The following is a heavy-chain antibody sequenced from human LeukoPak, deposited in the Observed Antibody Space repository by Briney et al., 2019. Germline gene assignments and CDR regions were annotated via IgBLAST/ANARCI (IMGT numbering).Heavy chain of an antibody. CDR2: ISGSGGST. V-gene: IGHV3-23*01. CDR1: GFTFSSYA. J-gene: IGHJ4*02. D-gene: IGHD3-22*01. CDR3: ANAGILYDSSGYYQGFYFDY. Sequence: GGSLRLSCAASGFTFSSYAMSWVRQAPGKGLEWVSAISGSGGSTYYADSVKGRFTISRDNSKNTLYLQMNSLRAEDTAVYYCANAGILYDSSGYYQGFYFDYWGQGTLVTVSS.